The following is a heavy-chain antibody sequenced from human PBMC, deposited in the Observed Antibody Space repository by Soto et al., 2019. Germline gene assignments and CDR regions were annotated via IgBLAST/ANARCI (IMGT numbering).Heavy chain of an antibody. Sequence: PGGSLRLSCAASGFTFCGSAIHWFRQASGKGLEWVGRIRSKANSYATVYAASVKGRFTISRDDSKNTAYLQMNSLKTEDTAVYYCTRLAYYCGQATLVTVPQ. CDR3: TRLAYY. CDR1: GFTFCGSA. V-gene: IGHV3-73*01. CDR2: IRSKANSYAT. D-gene: IGHD5-12*01. J-gene: IGHJ4*02.